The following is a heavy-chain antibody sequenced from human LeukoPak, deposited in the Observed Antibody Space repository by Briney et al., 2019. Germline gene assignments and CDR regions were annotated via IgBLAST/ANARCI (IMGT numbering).Heavy chain of an antibody. V-gene: IGHV4-4*07. Sequence: SETLSLTRTVSGDSISSYYWSFIRQSAGTGLEWLGRIHTSGTTWYNPSLKSRVTLSVDVSKNQFSLGLTSVTAADTAVYYCARADYYAAGGRNWFEPRGHGTLVTVSS. D-gene: IGHD1-26*01. CDR2: IHTSGTT. J-gene: IGHJ5*02. CDR3: ARADYYAAGGRNWFEP. CDR1: GDSISSYY.